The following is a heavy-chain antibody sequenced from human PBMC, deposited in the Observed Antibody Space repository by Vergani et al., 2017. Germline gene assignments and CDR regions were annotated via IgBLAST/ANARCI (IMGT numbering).Heavy chain of an antibody. CDR3: ARDMSLIDDFGVVISHYYYYYGMDV. CDR2: ISYDGSNK. D-gene: IGHD3-3*01. CDR1: GFTFSSYG. Sequence: QVQLVESGGGVVQPGRSLRLSCAASGFTFSSYGMHWVRQAPGKGLEWVAVISYDGSNKYYADSVKGRFTISRDNSKNTLYLQMNSLRAEDTAVYYCARDMSLIDDFGVVISHYYYYYGMDVWGQGTTVTVSS. V-gene: IGHV3-30*03. J-gene: IGHJ6*02.